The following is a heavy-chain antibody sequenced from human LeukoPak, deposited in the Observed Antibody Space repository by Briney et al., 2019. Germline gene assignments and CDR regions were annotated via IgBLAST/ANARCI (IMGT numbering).Heavy chain of an antibody. CDR2: ISSSSSYI. D-gene: IGHD3-10*01. V-gene: IGHV3-21*01. Sequence: GGSLRLFCAASGFTFSSYSMNWVRQAPGKGLEWVSSISSSSSYIYYADSVKGRFAISRDNAKNSLYLQMNSLRAEDTAVYYCARLDYYGSGSLDYWSQGTLVTVSS. CDR3: ARLDYYGSGSLDY. J-gene: IGHJ4*02. CDR1: GFTFSSYS.